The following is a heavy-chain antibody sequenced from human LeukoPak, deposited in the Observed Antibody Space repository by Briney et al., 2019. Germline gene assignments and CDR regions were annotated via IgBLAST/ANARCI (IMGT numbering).Heavy chain of an antibody. CDR1: GLTFSSYA. J-gene: IGHJ4*02. CDR3: AKDHTYSGSSDY. Sequence: PGGSLRLSCAASGLTFSSYAMSWVRQAPGKGLEWVSAISGSGGSTYYADSVKGPFTISRDNSKNTLYLQLNSLRAEDTAVYYCAKDHTYSGSSDYWGQGTLVTVSS. D-gene: IGHD1-26*01. CDR2: ISGSGGST. V-gene: IGHV3-23*01.